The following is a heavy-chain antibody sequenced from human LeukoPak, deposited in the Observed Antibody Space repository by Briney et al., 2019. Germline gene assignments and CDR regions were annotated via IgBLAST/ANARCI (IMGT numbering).Heavy chain of an antibody. D-gene: IGHD3-9*01. J-gene: IGHJ6*02. Sequence: GGSLRLSCAASGFTFSSYSMNWVRQAPGKGLEWVSSISSSSSYLYYADSVMGRFTIPRDNAKNSLYLQLNSLRAEDTAVYYCAILGGRYDILTGYVGMDVWGQGTTVTVSS. V-gene: IGHV3-21*01. CDR1: GFTFSSYS. CDR2: ISSSSSYL. CDR3: AILGGRYDILTGYVGMDV.